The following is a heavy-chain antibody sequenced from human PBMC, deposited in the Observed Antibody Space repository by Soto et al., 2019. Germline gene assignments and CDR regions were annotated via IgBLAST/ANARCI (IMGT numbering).Heavy chain of an antibody. CDR2: IYWNDDK. V-gene: IGHV2-5*01. CDR1: GFSLSTSGVG. J-gene: IGHJ4*02. D-gene: IGHD3-10*01. Sequence: SGPTLVNPTQTLTLTCTFSGFSLSTSGVGVGWIRQPPGKALEWLALIYWNDDKRYSPSLKSRLTISKETSKNQVVLTMTNMDPADTAIYYCAREIYSSGSYNFDSWGQGTLVTVSS. CDR3: AREIYSSGSYNFDS.